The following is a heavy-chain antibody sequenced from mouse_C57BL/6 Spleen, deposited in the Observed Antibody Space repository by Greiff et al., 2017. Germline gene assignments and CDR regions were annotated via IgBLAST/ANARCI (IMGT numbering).Heavy chain of an antibody. Sequence: VQLKESGPGLAKPSQTLSLTCSVTGYSIPRDYWNWIRIFPGNKLEYMGYISYSGSTYYNPSLKSRSSITRDTSENQYYLQLNSVTTEDTATYYSARCHYDYDVARDDWGQGTSVTVSS. J-gene: IGHJ4*01. CDR1: GYSIPRDY. V-gene: IGHV3-8*01. CDR2: ISYSGST. D-gene: IGHD2-4*01. CDR3: ARCHYDYDVARDD.